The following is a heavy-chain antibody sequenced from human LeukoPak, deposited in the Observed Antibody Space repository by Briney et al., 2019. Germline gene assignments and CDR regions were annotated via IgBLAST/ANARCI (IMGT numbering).Heavy chain of an antibody. D-gene: IGHD3-16*01. CDR2: IKQDGSEK. V-gene: IGHV3-7*01. CDR1: GFTFSSYW. Sequence: GGSLRLSCAASGFTFSSYWMSWVRQAPGKGLEWVANIKQDGSEKYYVDSVKGRFTISRDNAKNSLYLQMNSLRAEDTAVYYCARGAFGLGGSTQLFDYWGQGTLVTVSS. CDR3: ARGAFGLGGSTQLFDY. J-gene: IGHJ4*02.